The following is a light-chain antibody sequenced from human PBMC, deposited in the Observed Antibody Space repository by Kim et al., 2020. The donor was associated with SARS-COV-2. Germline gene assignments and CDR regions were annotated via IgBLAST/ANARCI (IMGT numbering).Light chain of an antibody. CDR2: GST. CDR1: SSNIGAGYD. CDR3: QSYDNSLSGYV. J-gene: IGLJ1*01. Sequence: RVTISCTGSSSNIGAGYDVHWYQQFPGTAPILLIYGSTNRPSGVPDRFSGSKSGTSASLAITGLQAEDEADYFCQSYDNSLSGYVFATGTKVTVL. V-gene: IGLV1-40*01.